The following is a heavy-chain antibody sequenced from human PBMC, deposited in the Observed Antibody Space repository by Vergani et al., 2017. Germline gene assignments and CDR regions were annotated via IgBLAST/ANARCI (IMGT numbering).Heavy chain of an antibody. CDR1: GFSIDNGYY. V-gene: IGHV4-38-2*01. CDR2: IYRTGRT. D-gene: IGHD3-9*01. Sequence: QVQLQESGPGLVKPSETLSLTCAVSGFSIDNGYYWDWIRQPPGKGLEWIGSIYRTGRTHFNPSLKSRVTISVDTSNNHFSLRLNSLTAADTAVYYCAGRSGILYDIFRCTQYFFDFWGQGTLVTVSS. CDR3: AGRSGILYDIFRCTQYFFDF. J-gene: IGHJ4*02.